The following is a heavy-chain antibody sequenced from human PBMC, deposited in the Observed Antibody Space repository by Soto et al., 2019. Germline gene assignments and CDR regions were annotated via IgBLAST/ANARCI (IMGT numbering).Heavy chain of an antibody. CDR1: GYTFNDFY. CDR2: ITPNSGDT. J-gene: IGHJ5*02. CDR3: ARDLRGYSNWFHP. D-gene: IGHD5-18*01. V-gene: IGHV1-2*02. Sequence: ASVKVSCKTSGYTFNDFYIHWVREATGQGLEWLGWITPNSGDTHYGQHFQGRVTLIAATSINTNYMQLSSLAPGHTAMYYCARDLRGYSNWFHPWGQGTLVTVSS.